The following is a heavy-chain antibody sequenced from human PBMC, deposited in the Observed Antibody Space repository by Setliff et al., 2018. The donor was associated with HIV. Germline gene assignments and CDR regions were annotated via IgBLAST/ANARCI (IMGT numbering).Heavy chain of an antibody. J-gene: IGHJ4*02. CDR3: ARGDMIAFGGVGPFDY. D-gene: IGHD3-16*01. Sequence: SVKVSCKASGGTFSTYAISWVRQAPGQGLEWMGGIIPIFGTADYAQKFQGRVTITADESTSTAYMELSSLRSADTAVYYCARGDMIAFGGVGPFDYWGQGTLVTVSS. CDR1: GGTFSTYA. CDR2: IIPIFGTA. V-gene: IGHV1-69*13.